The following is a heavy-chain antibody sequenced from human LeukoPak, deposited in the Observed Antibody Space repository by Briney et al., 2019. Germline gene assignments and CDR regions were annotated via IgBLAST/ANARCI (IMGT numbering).Heavy chain of an antibody. Sequence: ASVKVSCKASGGTFSSYTIGWVRQAPGQGLEWMGRIIPILGIANYAQKFQGRVTITADKSTSTAYMELSSLRPEDTAVYYCARNAHSFDSSGYYFHFWGQGTLVTVSS. J-gene: IGHJ4*02. CDR1: GGTFSSYT. D-gene: IGHD3-22*01. CDR2: IIPILGIA. V-gene: IGHV1-69*02. CDR3: ARNAHSFDSSGYYFHF.